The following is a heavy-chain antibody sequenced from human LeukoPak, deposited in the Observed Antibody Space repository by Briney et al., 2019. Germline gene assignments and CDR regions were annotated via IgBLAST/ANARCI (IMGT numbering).Heavy chain of an antibody. J-gene: IGHJ4*02. CDR2: ISYGGNNQ. D-gene: IGHD3-22*01. CDR1: GFTFSRYA. CDR3: ARAPDSSGYYYYFDY. V-gene: IGHV3-30-3*01. Sequence: GGSLRLSCGASGFTFSRYAMNWVRQAPGQGLEWVAIISYGGNNQYYAESVKGRFTISRDNTKNTVYLQMNSLSPEDTAVYYCARAPDSSGYYYYFDYWGQGALVTVSS.